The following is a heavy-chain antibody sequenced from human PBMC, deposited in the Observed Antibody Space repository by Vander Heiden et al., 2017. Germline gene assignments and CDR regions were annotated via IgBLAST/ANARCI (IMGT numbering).Heavy chain of an antibody. CDR3: ARAPWGSRDY. CDR1: GGSFSGYY. CDR2: INHSGST. Sequence: QVQLQQWGAGLLKPSETLSLTCAGYGGSFSGYYWSWIRQPPGKGLEWIGEINHSGSTNYNPSLKSRVTISVDTSKNQFSLKLSSVTAADTAVYYCARAPWGSRDYWGQGTLVTVSS. D-gene: IGHD7-27*01. V-gene: IGHV4-34*01. J-gene: IGHJ4*02.